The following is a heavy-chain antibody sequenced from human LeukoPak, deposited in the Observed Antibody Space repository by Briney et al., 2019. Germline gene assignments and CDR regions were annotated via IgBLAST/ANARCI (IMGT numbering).Heavy chain of an antibody. CDR3: ARVPKPYYYDSSGYYPL. J-gene: IGHJ4*02. D-gene: IGHD3-22*01. CDR1: GYTFTSYG. Sequence: ASVKVSCKASGYTFTSYGISWVRQAPGQGLEWMGWSSAYNGNTNYAQKLQGRVTMTTDTSTSTAYMELRSLRSDDTAVYYCARVPKPYYYDSSGYYPLWGQGTLVTVSS. CDR2: SSAYNGNT. V-gene: IGHV1-18*01.